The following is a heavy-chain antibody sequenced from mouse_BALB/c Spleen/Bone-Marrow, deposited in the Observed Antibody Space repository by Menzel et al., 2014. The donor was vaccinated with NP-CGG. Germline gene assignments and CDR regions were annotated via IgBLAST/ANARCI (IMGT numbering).Heavy chain of an antibody. Sequence: EVHLVESGPELVKPGASVKMSCKASGYTFTSNVMHWVKQKPGQGLEWIGYINPYNDGTKYNEKFKGMATLTSDRSSSTAYMELSSLTSEDSAVYCCAKGGNYRYDFDYWGQGTTLTVSS. CDR3: AKGGNYRYDFDY. D-gene: IGHD2-14*01. CDR1: GYTFTSNV. J-gene: IGHJ2*01. V-gene: IGHV1-14*01. CDR2: INPYNDGT.